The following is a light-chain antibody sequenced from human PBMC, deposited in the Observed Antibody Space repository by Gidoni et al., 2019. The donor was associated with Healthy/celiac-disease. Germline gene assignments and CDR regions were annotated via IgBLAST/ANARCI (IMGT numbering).Light chain of an antibody. V-gene: IGKV3-11*01. Sequence: EIVLTQSPATLSLSPGDRATLSCRASQSVSSYLAWYQQKPGQAPRLLIYDASNRATGIPARFSGSGYGTDFTLTISSLEPEVFAVYYCQQRSNWPLTFGGGTKVEIK. CDR2: DAS. J-gene: IGKJ4*01. CDR1: QSVSSY. CDR3: QQRSNWPLT.